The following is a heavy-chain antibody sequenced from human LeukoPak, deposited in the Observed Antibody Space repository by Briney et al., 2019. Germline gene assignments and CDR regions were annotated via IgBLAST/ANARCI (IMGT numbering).Heavy chain of an antibody. V-gene: IGHV4-4*07. CDR2: IFASGTT. D-gene: IGHD3-16*01. CDR1: GASMNTYY. CDR3: VQDGPLRSDY. Sequence: SETLSLTCTVSGASMNTYYYGWIRQPAGKGLEWIGRIFASGTTNYNPSLKSRIAMSVDTSKNQFFLNLTSVTAADTAMYYCVQDGPLRSDYWGQGTLVTVSS. J-gene: IGHJ4*02.